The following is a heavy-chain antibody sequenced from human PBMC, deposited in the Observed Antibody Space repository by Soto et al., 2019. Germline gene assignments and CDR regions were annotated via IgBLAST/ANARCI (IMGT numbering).Heavy chain of an antibody. CDR3: ARGIQLRAALRRYYYGMDV. CDR2: IIPIFGTA. Sequence: ASVKVSCKASGGTFSSYAISWVRQAPGQGLEWMGWIIPIFGTANYAQKFQGRVTITADESTSTAYMELSSLRSEDTAVYYCARGIQLRAALRRYYYGMDVWGQGTTVTVSS. J-gene: IGHJ6*02. V-gene: IGHV1-69*13. CDR1: GGTFSSYA. D-gene: IGHD5-18*01.